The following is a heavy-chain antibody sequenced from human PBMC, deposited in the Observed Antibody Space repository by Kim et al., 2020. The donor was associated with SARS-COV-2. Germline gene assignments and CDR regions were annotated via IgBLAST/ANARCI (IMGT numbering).Heavy chain of an antibody. V-gene: IGHV3-73*01. CDR2: YAT. D-gene: IGHD6-13*01. Sequence: YATAYAASVKGRFTISRDDSKNTAYLQMNSLKTEDTAVYYCTIAAAGTEYWGQGTLVTVSS. CDR3: TIAAAGTEY. J-gene: IGHJ4*02.